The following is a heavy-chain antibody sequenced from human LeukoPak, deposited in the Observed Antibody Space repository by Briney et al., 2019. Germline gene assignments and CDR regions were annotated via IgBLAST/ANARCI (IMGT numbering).Heavy chain of an antibody. D-gene: IGHD4-17*01. Sequence: GASVKVSCKASGYTFTSYGISWVRQAPGQGLEWMGGIIPIFGTANYAQKFQGRVTITADESTSTAYMELSSLRSEDTAVYYCARDRGDYEGHWFDPWGQGTLVTVSS. J-gene: IGHJ5*02. CDR2: IIPIFGTA. CDR3: ARDRGDYEGHWFDP. CDR1: GYTFTSYG. V-gene: IGHV1-69*13.